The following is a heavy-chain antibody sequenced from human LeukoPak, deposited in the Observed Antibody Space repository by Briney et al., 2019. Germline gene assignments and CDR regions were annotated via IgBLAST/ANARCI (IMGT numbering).Heavy chain of an antibody. J-gene: IGHJ6*02. D-gene: IGHD6-19*01. CDR1: AFTFSSYA. V-gene: IGHV3-23*01. CDR3: AKGTQQWLVGVYYGMDV. Sequence: GVSLTLPCTASAFTFSSYAMSWARQSPGKGVEGVSAISGSCGHTYYGDSVKGRFTISRDNYKNTLYLHMNSLRGEDSAIYYCAKGTQQWLVGVYYGMDVWGQGTTVTV. CDR2: ISGSCGHT.